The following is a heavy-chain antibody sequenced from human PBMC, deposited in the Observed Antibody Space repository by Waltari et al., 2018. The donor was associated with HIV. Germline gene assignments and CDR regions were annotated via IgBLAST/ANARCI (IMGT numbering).Heavy chain of an antibody. CDR3: AGGRDSREQRLVAGFDF. J-gene: IGHJ4*02. D-gene: IGHD2-8*02. Sequence: QVQLQQWGAGLLKPSDTLSLTCAVYNASFSDYYWTWIRQIPGKRLEWIGEINHRGSNDYKPSLKSRVTMSSDMAKRQFSMRLKSVVAADTALYFCAGGRDSREQRLVAGFDFWGRGTLVTVSS. V-gene: IGHV4-34*02. CDR2: INHRGSN. CDR1: NASFSDYY.